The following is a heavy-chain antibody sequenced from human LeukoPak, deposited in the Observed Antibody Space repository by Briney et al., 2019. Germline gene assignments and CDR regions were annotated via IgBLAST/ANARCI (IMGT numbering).Heavy chain of an antibody. CDR1: GGSISSGYY. D-gene: IGHD6-13*01. J-gene: IGHJ5*02. V-gene: IGHV4-38-2*02. CDR3: ARSYASSWYWNWFDP. CDR2: IYHSGST. Sequence: PSETLSLTCTVSGGSISSGYYWGWIRQPPGKGLEWIGSIYHSGSTFYNPSLKSRVTISVDTSKNQFPLRLSSVTAADTAVYYCARSYASSWYWNWFDPWGQGTLVTVSS.